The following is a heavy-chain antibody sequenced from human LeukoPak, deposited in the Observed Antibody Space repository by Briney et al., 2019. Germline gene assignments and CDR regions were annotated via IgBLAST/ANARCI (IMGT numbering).Heavy chain of an antibody. CDR2: IKQDGSEK. CDR1: GFTFNNYG. V-gene: IGHV3-7*03. J-gene: IGHJ3*02. D-gene: IGHD3-22*01. CDR3: ARGAWYYYDSSGYYYTENDAFDI. Sequence: GGSLRLSCEASGFTFNNYGIHLVRQAPGEGLEWVANIKQDGSEKYYVDSVKGRFTISRDNAKNSLYLQMNSLRAEDTAVYYCARGAWYYYDSSGYYYTENDAFDIWGQGTMVTVSS.